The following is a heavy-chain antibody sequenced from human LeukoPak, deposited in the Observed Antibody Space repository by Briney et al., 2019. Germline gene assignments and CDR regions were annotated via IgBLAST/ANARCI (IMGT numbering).Heavy chain of an antibody. CDR3: TRDRAADY. CDR2: KWYDRINK. CDR1: GFTFSNYG. V-gene: IGHV3-33*01. Sequence: GSSLRLSCAPSGFTFSNYGIHWVPQATGKGLEWVAVKWYDRINKYYADSVKGRFTISRDNSKNTLYLKMNSLRAEDKAVYYCTRDRAADYWGQGTLVTVSS. D-gene: IGHD3-10*01. J-gene: IGHJ4*02.